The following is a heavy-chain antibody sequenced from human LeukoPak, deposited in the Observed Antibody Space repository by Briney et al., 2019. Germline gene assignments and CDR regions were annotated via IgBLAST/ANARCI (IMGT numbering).Heavy chain of an antibody. D-gene: IGHD3-9*01. CDR3: ARDAPYYDILTGYYTAAEYFQH. CDR1: GFTFSSYS. V-gene: IGHV3-21*01. Sequence: PGGSLRLSCAASGFTFSSYSMNWVRQAPRKGLEWVSSISSSSSYIYYADSVKGRFTISRDNAKNSLYLQMNSLRAEDTAVYYCARDAPYYDILTGYYTAAEYFQHWGQGTLVTASS. CDR2: ISSSSSYI. J-gene: IGHJ1*01.